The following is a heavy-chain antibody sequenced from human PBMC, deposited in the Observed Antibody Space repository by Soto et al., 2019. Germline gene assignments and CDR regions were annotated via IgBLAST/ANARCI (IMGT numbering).Heavy chain of an antibody. CDR3: ARDRCSGDTCYSGGFDY. D-gene: IGHD2-15*01. Sequence: QLQLQESGSGLVKPSQTLSLTCAVSGGSISSGGFSWSWIRQPPGKVLEWIGHIYHSGTTYYNPSLKSRVSISVDRSKNQFSLNLSSVTAADTAVYFCARDRCSGDTCYSGGFDYWGQGTLVSVSS. CDR2: IYHSGTT. CDR1: GGSISSGGFS. V-gene: IGHV4-30-2*01. J-gene: IGHJ4*02.